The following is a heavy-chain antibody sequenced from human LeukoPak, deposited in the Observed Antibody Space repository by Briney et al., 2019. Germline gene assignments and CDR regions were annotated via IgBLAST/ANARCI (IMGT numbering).Heavy chain of an antibody. Sequence: GASVKVSCKASGYTFTSYYMHWVRQAPGQGLEWMPIINRSGGSTSYAQKFQGRVTMTRDTSKSTLYLEVNSLRSEDTAVYYCARVGDSGSPLDYWGQGTLVTVSS. CDR3: ARVGDSGSPLDY. CDR2: INRSGGST. CDR1: GYTFTSYY. V-gene: IGHV1-46*01. D-gene: IGHD3-10*01. J-gene: IGHJ4*02.